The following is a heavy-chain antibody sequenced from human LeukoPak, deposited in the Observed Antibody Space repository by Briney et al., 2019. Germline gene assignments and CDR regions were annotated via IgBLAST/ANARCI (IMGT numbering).Heavy chain of an antibody. Sequence: SGGSLRLSCAASGFTFSSYWMSWVRQAPGKGLEWVANIKQDGSEKYYVDSVKGRFTISRDNAKNSLYLQMNSLRAEDTAVYYCARDRGDWLPRDIDYWGQGTLVTVSS. CDR3: ARDRGDWLPRDIDY. J-gene: IGHJ4*02. D-gene: IGHD2-21*02. V-gene: IGHV3-7*01. CDR2: IKQDGSEK. CDR1: GFTFSSYW.